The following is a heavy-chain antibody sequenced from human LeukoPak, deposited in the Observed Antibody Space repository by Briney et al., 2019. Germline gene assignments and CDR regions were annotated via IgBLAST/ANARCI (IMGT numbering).Heavy chain of an antibody. CDR3: AKRGVVIRVILVGFHKEAYYFDS. J-gene: IGHJ4*02. CDR2: ISGRVGGT. CDR1: GITLSNYG. V-gene: IGHV3-23*01. Sequence: GGCLRLSCEVSGITLSNYGMSWVRQAPGRGREWVAGISGRVGGTNYAESGKGRFTIYRDNSKNTLYLQLNSLRAEDTAVYFCAKRGVVIRVILVGFHKEAYYFDSWGPGALVSVSS. D-gene: IGHD3-22*01.